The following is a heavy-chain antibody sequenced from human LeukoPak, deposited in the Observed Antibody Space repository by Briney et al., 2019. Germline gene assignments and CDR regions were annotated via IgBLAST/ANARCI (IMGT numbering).Heavy chain of an antibody. CDR1: GYTFTSYY. Sequence: GASVKVSCKASGYTFTSYYMHWVRQAPGQGLEWMGIINPSSGSTSYAQKFQGRVTMTRDTSTSTVYMELSSLRSEDTAVYYCARPTPLGYFDYWGQGTLVTVSS. V-gene: IGHV1-46*01. J-gene: IGHJ4*02. CDR2: INPSSGST. CDR3: ARPTPLGYFDY.